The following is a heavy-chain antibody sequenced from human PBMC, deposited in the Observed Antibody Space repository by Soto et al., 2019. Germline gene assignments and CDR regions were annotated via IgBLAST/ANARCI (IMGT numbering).Heavy chain of an antibody. J-gene: IGHJ4*02. CDR2: ISGYSGNT. CDR1: GYNFNTYG. CDR3: ARVAGVKDYDFVDAFDS. V-gene: IGHV1-18*01. D-gene: IGHD3-16*01. Sequence: QVQVVQSGPEVRKPGASVKVSCKAPGYNFNTYGINWVRQAPGQGLEWMGWISGYSGNTNYAQKFQGRVTMTTDTSTSTHYMELTSLRSDDTAAYYCARVAGVKDYDFVDAFDSWGQGTLVTVSS.